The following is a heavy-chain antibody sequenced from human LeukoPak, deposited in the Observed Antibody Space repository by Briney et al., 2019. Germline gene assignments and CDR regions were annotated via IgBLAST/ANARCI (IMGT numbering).Heavy chain of an antibody. V-gene: IGHV3-48*04. D-gene: IGHD2-21*02. CDR1: GFNFNSYT. CDR3: AKEVPYCGGDCSALVDH. CDR2: ISSTSSTI. J-gene: IGHJ4*02. Sequence: PGGSLRLFCAASGFNFNSYTMNWVRQAPGKGLEWVSMISSTSSTIYYANSVKGRFTISRDNAENLLYLQMNSLRADDTAVYFCAKEVPYCGGDCSALVDHWGQGTLVTVSS.